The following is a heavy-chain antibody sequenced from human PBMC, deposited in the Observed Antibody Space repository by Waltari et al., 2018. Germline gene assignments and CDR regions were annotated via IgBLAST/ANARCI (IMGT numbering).Heavy chain of an antibody. D-gene: IGHD3-10*01. V-gene: IGHV3-48*03. CDR2: ISESGDTT. CDR3: TRHQSPGSRFDV. J-gene: IGHJ5*02. CDR1: GFTFSSFE. Sequence: EVQLVESGGGLLKPGGSLRLSCVASGFTFSSFEIHWVRQAPGKGLEWISVISESGDTTYYAASVKGRFTISRDNAKNSVFLQMNSLSAEDTAVYYCTRHQSPGSRFDVWGPGVLVTVSS.